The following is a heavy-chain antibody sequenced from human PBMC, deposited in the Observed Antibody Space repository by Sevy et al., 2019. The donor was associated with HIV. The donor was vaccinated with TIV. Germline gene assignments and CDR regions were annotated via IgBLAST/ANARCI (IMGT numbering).Heavy chain of an antibody. V-gene: IGHV3-66*01. D-gene: IGHD5-18*01. Sequence: GGSLRLSCAASGFTVNSNYMTWVRQAPGKGLEGVSAFHSDDTTYHADSVKDRFTISRDNFKNTLYLYMSSLRAEDTAVYYCARGKSGYGYALNYWCQGTLVTVSS. J-gene: IGHJ4*02. CDR2: FHSDDTT. CDR3: ARGKSGYGYALNY. CDR1: GFTVNSNY.